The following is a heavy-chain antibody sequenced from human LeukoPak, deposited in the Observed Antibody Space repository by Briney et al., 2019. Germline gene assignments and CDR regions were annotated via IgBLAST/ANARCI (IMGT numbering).Heavy chain of an antibody. D-gene: IGHD6-6*01. Sequence: KASETLSLTCTVSGGSISSSSYYWGWIRQPPGKGLEWIGSIYYSGSTYYNPSLKSRVTISVDTSKNQFSLKLSSVTAADTAVYYCARDHGIAARPYHRGRGYYYYYMDVWGKGTTVTVSS. CDR3: ARDHGIAARPYHRGRGYYYYYMDV. J-gene: IGHJ6*03. V-gene: IGHV4-39*07. CDR1: GGSISSSSYY. CDR2: IYYSGST.